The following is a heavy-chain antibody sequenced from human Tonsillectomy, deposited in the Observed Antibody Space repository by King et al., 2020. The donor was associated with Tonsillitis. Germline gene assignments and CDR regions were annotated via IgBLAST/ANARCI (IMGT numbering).Heavy chain of an antibody. V-gene: IGHV3-53*01. J-gene: IGHJ3*02. CDR3: ARDMGAGHNGFDI. D-gene: IGHD3-16*01. CDR2: IWSDGTT. CDR1: GFIISYNH. Sequence: VQLVESGGGLIQPGGALRLSCAASGFIISYNHMTWVRQAPGKGLQWVSVIWSDGTTDYADSVKGRFTISRDNAKSTVYLQMKSLRAEDTAVYYCARDMGAGHNGFDIWGHGTMVTVSS.